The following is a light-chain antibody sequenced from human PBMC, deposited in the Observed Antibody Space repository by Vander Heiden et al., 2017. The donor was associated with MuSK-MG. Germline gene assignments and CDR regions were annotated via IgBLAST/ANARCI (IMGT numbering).Light chain of an antibody. Sequence: QSALTQPASVSGSPGQSITIPCTGTSSDIGGYNYVSWYQQHPGKAPKLIIYDVINRPSGVSNRFSGSKSGNTASLTISGLQSEDEADYYCSSYTSASTSTFGGGTKLTVL. J-gene: IGLJ2*01. CDR2: DVI. CDR1: SSDIGGYNY. V-gene: IGLV2-14*03. CDR3: SSYTSASTST.